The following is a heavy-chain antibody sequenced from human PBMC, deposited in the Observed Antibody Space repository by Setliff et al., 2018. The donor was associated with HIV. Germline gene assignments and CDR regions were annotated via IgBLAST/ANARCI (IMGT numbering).Heavy chain of an antibody. D-gene: IGHD3-16*01. J-gene: IGHJ4*02. CDR1: GVSISYYH. Sequence: SETLSPTCTVSGVSISYYHWSWIRQPPGKGLEWIGYISYTGNTNYDPSLASQVTTSIDTSKMQLSLKLTSVSAADTAVYYCANMGGRYVGYFESWGQGTLVTVSS. CDR2: ISYTGNT. CDR3: ANMGGRYVGYFES. V-gene: IGHV4-59*01.